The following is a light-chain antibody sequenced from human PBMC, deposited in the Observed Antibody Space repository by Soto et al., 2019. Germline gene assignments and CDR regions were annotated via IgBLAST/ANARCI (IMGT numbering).Light chain of an antibody. CDR3: HSYAGGSTRV. V-gene: IGLV2-23*01. Sequence: QSALTQPASVSGSPGQSITISCTGASSDVGSDNLVSWYQQLPGKGPKLMIYEGTKRPSGAPNRFSGSQSGNTASLTISGLQAEDEADYYCHSYAGGSTRVFGGGTKLTVL. CDR2: EGT. CDR1: SSDVGSDNL. J-gene: IGLJ3*02.